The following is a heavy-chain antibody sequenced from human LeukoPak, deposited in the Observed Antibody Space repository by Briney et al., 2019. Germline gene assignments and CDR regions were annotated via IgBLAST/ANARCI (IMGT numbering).Heavy chain of an antibody. CDR1: GFTFSSYA. Sequence: PGGSLRLSCAASGFTFSSYAMSWVRQAPGKGLEWVSAISGGGGSTYYADSVKGRFTISRDNSKNTLYLQMNSLRAEDTAVYYCAKEERYYGSGSSNWFDPWGQGTLVTVSS. V-gene: IGHV3-23*01. J-gene: IGHJ5*02. CDR2: ISGGGGST. CDR3: AKEERYYGSGSSNWFDP. D-gene: IGHD3-10*01.